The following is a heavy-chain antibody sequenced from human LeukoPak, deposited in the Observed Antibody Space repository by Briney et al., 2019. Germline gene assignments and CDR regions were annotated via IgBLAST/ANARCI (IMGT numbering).Heavy chain of an antibody. J-gene: IGHJ6*03. CDR2: ISSGSGAAI. CDR3: VRVGNRDQVHCYSYMDV. V-gene: IGHV3-11*01. D-gene: IGHD5-24*01. Sequence: GGSLRLSCAASGFTFGYYYWSWIRQAPGRGLEWVSYISSGSGAAIYYADSVRGRFTISRDNAQNSLYLQMDSLRAEDTALYNCVRVGNRDQVHCYSYMDVWGRGATVTVSS. CDR1: GFTFGYYY.